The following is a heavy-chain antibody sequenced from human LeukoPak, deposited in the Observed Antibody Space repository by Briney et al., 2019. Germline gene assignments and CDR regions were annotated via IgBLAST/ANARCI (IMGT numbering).Heavy chain of an antibody. CDR2: IIPIFGTA. CDR3: AREAPTVTTLIFDY. Sequence: GASVKVSCKASGGTFSSYAISWVRQAPGQGLEWMGGIIPIFGTANYAQKFQGRVTITADESTSTAYMELSSLRSEDTAVYYCAREAPTVTTLIFDYWGQGTLVTVCS. J-gene: IGHJ4*02. CDR1: GGTFSSYA. V-gene: IGHV1-69*13. D-gene: IGHD4-17*01.